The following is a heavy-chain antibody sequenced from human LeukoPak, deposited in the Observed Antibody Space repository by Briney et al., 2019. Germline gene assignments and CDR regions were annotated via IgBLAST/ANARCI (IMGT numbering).Heavy chain of an antibody. J-gene: IGHJ4*02. D-gene: IGHD6-13*01. CDR2: IASDGSST. Sequence: PGGSLRLSCAASGFTFSSYWMNWVRQAPGKGLVWVSRIASDGSSTTYADSVKGRFSISRDNAMNTLYLQMNSLRAEDTAVYYCAVVKRYSSSSPTDYWGQGTLVTVSS. CDR3: AVVKRYSSSSPTDY. CDR1: GFTFSSYW. V-gene: IGHV3-74*01.